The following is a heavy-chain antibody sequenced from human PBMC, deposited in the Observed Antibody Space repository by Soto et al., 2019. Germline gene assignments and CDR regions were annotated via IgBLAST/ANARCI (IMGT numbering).Heavy chain of an antibody. V-gene: IGHV3-23*01. Sequence: GGSLRLSCAARGFTMRDAWMSWVRQAPGKGLEWVGRLRGEGSGGTYTDYADSVKGRFTLSRDNSKNMVYLQMNSLRAEDTAVYHCAEESSGYNYGFYNYFDYWGQGTLVTVSS. CDR2: LRGEGSGGTYT. D-gene: IGHD5-18*01. J-gene: IGHJ4*02. CDR1: GFTMRDAW. CDR3: AEESSGYNYGFYNYFDY.